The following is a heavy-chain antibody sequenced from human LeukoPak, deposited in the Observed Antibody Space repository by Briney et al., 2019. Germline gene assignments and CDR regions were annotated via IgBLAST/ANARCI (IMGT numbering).Heavy chain of an antibody. CDR2: ISSSGSIM. CDR3: AKDQWNPDF. V-gene: IGHV3-48*03. D-gene: IGHD6-19*01. J-gene: IGHJ4*02. CDR1: GFSFSSYE. Sequence: PGGSLRLSCAASGFSFSSYEMNWVRQAPGKGLEWVSYISSSGSIMYSADSVKGRFTISRDNAKNSLYLQMNSLRAEDTAIYYCAKDQWNPDFWGQGTLVSVSS.